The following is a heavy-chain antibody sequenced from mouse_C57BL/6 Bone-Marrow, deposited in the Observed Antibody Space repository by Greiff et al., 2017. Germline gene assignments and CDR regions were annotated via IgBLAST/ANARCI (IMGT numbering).Heavy chain of an antibody. V-gene: IGHV1-42*01. D-gene: IGHD2-5*01. CDR2: INPSTGGT. J-gene: IGHJ3*01. CDR3: ARCNYSRAWFAY. CDR1: GYSFTGYY. Sequence: EVMLVESGPELVKPGASVKISCKASGYSFTGYYMNWVKQSPEKSLEWIGEINPSTGGTTYNQKFKAKATLTVDKSSSTAYMQLKSLTSEDSAVYYCARCNYSRAWFAYWGQGTLVTVSA.